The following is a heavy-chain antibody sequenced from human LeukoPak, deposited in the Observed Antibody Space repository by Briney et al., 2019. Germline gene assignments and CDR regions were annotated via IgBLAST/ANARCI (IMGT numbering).Heavy chain of an antibody. D-gene: IGHD5-18*01. CDR2: IHHSGST. CDR1: GYSISSGYY. V-gene: IGHV4-38-2*02. Sequence: PSETLSLTCAVSGYSISSGYYWGWIRQPPGKGLEWIATIHHSGSTYYNLSLKSRVTISVDTSKDQFSLRLSSVTAADTAVYYCVRDRGYNYGDLDFWGQGTLVTVSS. CDR3: VRDRGYNYGDLDF. J-gene: IGHJ4*02.